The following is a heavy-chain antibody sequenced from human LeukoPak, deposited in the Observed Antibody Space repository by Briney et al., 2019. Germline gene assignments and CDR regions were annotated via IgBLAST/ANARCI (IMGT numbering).Heavy chain of an antibody. CDR3: AKVLRYDYVWGSYSD. Sequence: GGSLRLSCAASGFTLDDYAMHWVRQAPGKGLEWVSGISWNSGSIGYADSVKGRFTISRDNAKNSLYLQMNSLRAEDTALYYCAKVLRYDYVWGSYSDWGQGTLVTVSS. V-gene: IGHV3-9*01. D-gene: IGHD3-16*01. CDR1: GFTLDDYA. CDR2: ISWNSGSI. J-gene: IGHJ4*02.